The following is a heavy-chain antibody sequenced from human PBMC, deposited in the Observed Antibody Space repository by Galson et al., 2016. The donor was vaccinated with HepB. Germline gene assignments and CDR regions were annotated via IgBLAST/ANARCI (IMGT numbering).Heavy chain of an antibody. V-gene: IGHV1-46*01. Sequence: SVKVSCKASGYTFTSYYMHWVRQAPGQGLAWMGKINPSGGCTRYAQKFQGRVTMTRDTSTITVYMELSSLRSEDTAVYYCARGTVTPFHYYYYYMDVWGKGTTVTVSS. D-gene: IGHD4-17*01. CDR1: GYTFTSYY. CDR3: ARGTVTPFHYYYYYMDV. CDR2: INPSGGCT. J-gene: IGHJ6*03.